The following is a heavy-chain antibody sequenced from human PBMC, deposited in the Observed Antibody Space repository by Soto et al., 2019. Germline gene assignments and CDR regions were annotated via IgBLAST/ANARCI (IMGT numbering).Heavy chain of an antibody. V-gene: IGHV1-69*02. Sequence: QVQLVQSGAEVKKPGSSVTVSCKASGGTFSSYTISWVRQAPGQGLEWMGRIIPILGIANYAQKFQGRVTITADKPTSKAYRELRRLRSEDTAVDYCARGFGGPGGYMDVWGKGTTVTVSS. CDR3: ARGFGGPGGYMDV. D-gene: IGHD3-16*01. J-gene: IGHJ6*03. CDR2: IIPILGIA. CDR1: GGTFSSYT.